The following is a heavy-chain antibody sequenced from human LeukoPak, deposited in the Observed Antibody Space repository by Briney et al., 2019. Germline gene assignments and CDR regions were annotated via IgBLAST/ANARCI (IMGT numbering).Heavy chain of an antibody. D-gene: IGHD3-10*01. CDR1: GYTFTRYG. CDR3: ARAGRFGESPLDY. Sequence: ASVTVSCKPSGYTFTRYGISWERQPLGQGIDQMGWIRDYNGNTNYTQKLQGRGTMTTDTSTSTAYMGLRSLRSDDTAVYYCARAGRFGESPLDYWGQGTLVTVSS. V-gene: IGHV1-18*04. J-gene: IGHJ4*02. CDR2: IRDYNGNT.